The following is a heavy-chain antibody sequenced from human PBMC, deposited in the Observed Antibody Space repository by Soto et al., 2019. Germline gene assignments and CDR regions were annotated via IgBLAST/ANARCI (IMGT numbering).Heavy chain of an antibody. Sequence: GGSLRLSCAASGFTFSSYAMSWVRQAPGKGLEWVSAISGSGGSTYYADTVKGRFTISRDNSKNTLYLQMNSLRAEETTVYNWAKDHLYLGWGPVDYGGQGTLVTVSS. J-gene: IGHJ4*02. CDR2: ISGSGGST. V-gene: IGHV3-23*01. D-gene: IGHD3-10*01. CDR1: GFTFSSYA. CDR3: AKDHLYLGWGPVDY.